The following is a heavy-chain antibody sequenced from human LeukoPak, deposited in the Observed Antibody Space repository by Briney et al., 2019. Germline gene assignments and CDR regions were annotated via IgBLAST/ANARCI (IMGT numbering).Heavy chain of an antibody. D-gene: IGHD3-10*01. Sequence: ASVKVSCKAFGYTFTNYYMHWVRQAPGQGLEWMGLINPSGGSTRFAQKFQGRVTLTRDTSTSTVYMELSSLRSEDTAVYYYAREGYGAGVKYGMDVWGQGTTVTVSS. CDR1: GYTFTNYY. J-gene: IGHJ6*02. V-gene: IGHV1-46*01. CDR3: AREGYGAGVKYGMDV. CDR2: INPSGGST.